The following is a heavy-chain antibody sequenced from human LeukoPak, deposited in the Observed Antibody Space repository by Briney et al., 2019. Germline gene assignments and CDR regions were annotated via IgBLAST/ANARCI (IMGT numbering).Heavy chain of an antibody. CDR1: GYTFTSYD. J-gene: IGHJ5*02. V-gene: IGHV1-8*01. CDR3: ARGVYCSSTSCNWFDP. CDR2: MNPNSGNT. D-gene: IGHD2-2*01. Sequence: ASVKVSCKASGYTFTSYDINWVRQATGQGLEWMGWMNPNSGNTGYAQKFQGRVTMTRNTSISTAYMELSSLRSEDTAVYYCARGVYCSSTSCNWFDPWGQGTLVTVSS.